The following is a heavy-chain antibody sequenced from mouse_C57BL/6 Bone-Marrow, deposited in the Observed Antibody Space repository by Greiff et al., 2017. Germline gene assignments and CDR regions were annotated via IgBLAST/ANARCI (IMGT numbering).Heavy chain of an antibody. Sequence: QVQLKQSGPELVKPGASVKLSCKASGYTFTSYDINWVKQRPGQGLEWIGWIYPRDGSTKYTEKFKGKGTLTVDTSSSTAYLELHSLTSEDSAVYFCARLEFDGSSGDWYFDVWGTGTTVTVSS. CDR2: IYPRDGST. J-gene: IGHJ1*03. D-gene: IGHD1-1*01. V-gene: IGHV1-85*01. CDR1: GYTFTSYD. CDR3: ARLEFDGSSGDWYFDV.